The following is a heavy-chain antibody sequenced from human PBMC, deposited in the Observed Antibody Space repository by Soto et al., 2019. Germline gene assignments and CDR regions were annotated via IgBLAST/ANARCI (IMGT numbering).Heavy chain of an antibody. CDR3: ARAMNRDNFYYYAMDV. CDR1: GFTFTTYS. J-gene: IGHJ6*02. V-gene: IGHV3-30-3*01. D-gene: IGHD3-10*01. CDR2: MSYDGINR. Sequence: GGSLRLSCAASGFTFTTYSFHWVRQAPGKGLEWVAIMSYDGINRFYSDSVKGRFTISRDNSKATLFLQMNSLRPEDTAVYYCARAMNRDNFYYYAMDVWGQGTAVTVSS.